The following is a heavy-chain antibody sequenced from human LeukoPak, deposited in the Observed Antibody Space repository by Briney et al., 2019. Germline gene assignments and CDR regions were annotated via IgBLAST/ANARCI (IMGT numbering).Heavy chain of an antibody. CDR3: ARHRPGERRFDP. D-gene: IGHD3-16*01. CDR2: INYSGNT. V-gene: IGHV4-59*08. CDR1: GGSIGSDY. J-gene: IGHJ5*02. Sequence: SETLSLTCTVSGGSIGSDYWSWIRQPPGKGLEWIGYINYSGNTNSNPSLKSRVAISVDTSKNQFSLKLSSVTAADTAVYYCARHRPGERRFDPWGQGTLVTVSS.